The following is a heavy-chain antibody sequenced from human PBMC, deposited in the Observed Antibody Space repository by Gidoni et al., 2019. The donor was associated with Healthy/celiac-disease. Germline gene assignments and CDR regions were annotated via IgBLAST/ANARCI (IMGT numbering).Heavy chain of an antibody. CDR3: AKGGYYYGSGSSPNWFDP. D-gene: IGHD3-10*01. J-gene: IGHJ5*02. V-gene: IGHV3-30*18. CDR1: EFIFSSYG. CDR2: ISYEGSNK. Sequence: QVQLVESGGGVVQPGRSLRRSCAASEFIFSSYGMHWVRQAPGKGLEWVAVISYEGSNKYYADSVKGRFTISRDNSKNTLYLQMNSLRAEDTAVYYCAKGGYYYGSGSSPNWFDPWGQGTLVTVSS.